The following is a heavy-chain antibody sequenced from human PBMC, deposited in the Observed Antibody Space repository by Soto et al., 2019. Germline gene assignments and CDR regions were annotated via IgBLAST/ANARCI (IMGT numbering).Heavy chain of an antibody. CDR2: ISYDGNVA. V-gene: IGHV3-30*18. CDR1: GFTFSNYG. J-gene: IGHJ4*02. Sequence: QVQLVESGGGVVQPGRSLRLSCAASGFTFSNYGMHWVRQAPGKGLEWVIVISYDGNVAYYADSVKGRFTISRDNSKNTLYLQMNSLRTEDPAMYYCAKEVPSTNWYFDYWGQGTLVTVSS. D-gene: IGHD1-1*01. CDR3: AKEVPSTNWYFDY.